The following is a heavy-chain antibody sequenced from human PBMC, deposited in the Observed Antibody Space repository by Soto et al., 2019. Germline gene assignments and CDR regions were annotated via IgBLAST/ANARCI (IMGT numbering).Heavy chain of an antibody. V-gene: IGHV3-23*01. Sequence: GGSLRLSCAASGFTFSTYAMSWVRQAPGKGLEWVSAISGSGGTTYYADSVKGRFTISRGNSKNMLYVQMSSLRAEDTAVYYCARDQSWHDLVWWFHPWGQGTLVTVSS. CDR2: ISGSGGTT. CDR3: ARDQSWHDLVWWFHP. J-gene: IGHJ5*02. CDR1: GFTFSTYA. D-gene: IGHD1-1*01.